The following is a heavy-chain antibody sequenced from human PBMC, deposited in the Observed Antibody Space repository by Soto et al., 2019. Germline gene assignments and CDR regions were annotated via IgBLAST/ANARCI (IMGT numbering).Heavy chain of an antibody. CDR2: IYPGDSDT. D-gene: IGHD3-3*01. CDR1: GYSFTSYW. CDR3: ARQYDFWSGYRVGPRDYYYYGMDV. J-gene: IGHJ6*02. Sequence: GESLKISCKGSGYSFTSYWIGWVRQMPGKGLEWMGIIYPGDSDTRYSPSFQGQVTISADKSISTAYLQWSSLKASDTAMYYCARQYDFWSGYRVGPRDYYYYGMDVWGQGTTVTVSS. V-gene: IGHV5-51*01.